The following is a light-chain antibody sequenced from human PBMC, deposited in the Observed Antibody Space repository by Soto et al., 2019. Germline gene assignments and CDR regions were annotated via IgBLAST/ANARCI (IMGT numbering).Light chain of an antibody. CDR2: KAS. Sequence: DIQMPQSPSTLSASVGDRVTITCRASQSVSSWLAWYQQKPGKAPKLLIYKASTLQSGVPSTFSGSRSVPEFTLNISSLQPDDGAPYDCQQYNAYPLTFGGGTKVDIK. J-gene: IGKJ4*01. V-gene: IGKV1-5*03. CDR1: QSVSSW. CDR3: QQYNAYPLT.